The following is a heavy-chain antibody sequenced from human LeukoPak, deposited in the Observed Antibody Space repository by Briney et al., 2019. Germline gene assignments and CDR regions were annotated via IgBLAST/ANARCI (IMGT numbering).Heavy chain of an antibody. V-gene: IGHV3-21*01. CDR3: AREPPYGGFSEGWFDP. D-gene: IGHD4-23*01. CDR2: ISSSSSYI. CDR1: GFTFSSYS. J-gene: IGHJ5*02. Sequence: GGSLRLSCAASGFTFSSYSMNWVRQAPGKGLEWVSSISSSSSYIYYADSVKGRFTISRDNAKNSLYLQMNSLRAEDTAVYYCAREPPYGGFSEGWFDPWGQGTLVTVSS.